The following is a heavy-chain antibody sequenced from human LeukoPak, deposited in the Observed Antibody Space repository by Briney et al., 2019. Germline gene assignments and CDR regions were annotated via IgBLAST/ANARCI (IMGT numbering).Heavy chain of an antibody. CDR2: IIYSGRT. Sequence: PSETLSLTCTVSGGSISSYYWTWIRQPPGKGLEWIGYIIYSGRTDYNPSLKSRVTISVDTSKNQFSLKLSSVTAADTAVYYCARGGSITIFGVVPIDYWGQGTLVTVSS. V-gene: IGHV4-59*08. CDR3: ARGGSITIFGVVPIDY. J-gene: IGHJ4*02. D-gene: IGHD3-3*01. CDR1: GGSISSYY.